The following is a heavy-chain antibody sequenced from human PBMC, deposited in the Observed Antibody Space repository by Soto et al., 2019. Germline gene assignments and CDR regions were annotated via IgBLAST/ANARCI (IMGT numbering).Heavy chain of an antibody. D-gene: IGHD4-17*01. J-gene: IGHJ6*02. CDR2: IYPGDSDT. CDR3: ARWGTVIIPNYYYSGMDV. CDR1: GYSFTNYW. V-gene: IGHV5-51*01. Sequence: PGESLKISCKGSGYSFTNYWIGWVRQMPGKGLEWMGIIYPGDSDTRYSPSIQGQVTISADKSISTAYLQWSSLKASDTAMYYCARWGTVIIPNYYYSGMDVWGQGTTVTVSS.